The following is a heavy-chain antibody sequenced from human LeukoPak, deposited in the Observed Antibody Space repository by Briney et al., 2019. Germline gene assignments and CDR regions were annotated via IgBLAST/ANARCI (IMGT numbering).Heavy chain of an antibody. D-gene: IGHD7-27*01. CDR1: GGSFSGYY. J-gene: IGHJ4*02. V-gene: IGHV4-34*01. CDR3: ARASLTSFDY. CDR2: INHSGST. Sequence: SETLSLTCAVYGGSFSGYYWNWIRQPPGKGLEWIGEINHSGSTTYKPSLKSRVTISVDTSKNHFSLRLTSVTAADTAVYYCARASLTSFDYWGQGTLVTVSS.